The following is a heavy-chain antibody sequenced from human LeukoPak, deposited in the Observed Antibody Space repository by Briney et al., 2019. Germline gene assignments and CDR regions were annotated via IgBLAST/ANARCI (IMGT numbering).Heavy chain of an antibody. CDR1: GGTFSSYA. Sequence: ASVKVSCKASGGTFSSYAISWMRQAPGQGLEWMGGIIPIFGTANYAQKFQGRVTITADESTSTAYMELSSLRSEDTAVYYCARGRIVGATNQAFDYWGQGTLVTVSS. V-gene: IGHV1-69*13. CDR2: IIPIFGTA. CDR3: ARGRIVGATNQAFDY. D-gene: IGHD1-26*01. J-gene: IGHJ4*02.